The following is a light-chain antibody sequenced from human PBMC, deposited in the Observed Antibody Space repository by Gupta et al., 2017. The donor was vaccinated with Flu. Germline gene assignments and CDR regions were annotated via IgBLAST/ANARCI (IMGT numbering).Light chain of an antibody. CDR1: NVGTKS. V-gene: IGLV3-21*02. CDR2: YDS. J-gene: IGLJ3*02. CDR3: HVSDSISNNWV. Sequence: SYELTHPPSVSVAPRQTARITCEGSNVGTKSVHWYQQKPGRAPVLVVFYDSDRPSGMPARCLSYTAADNATPLTSSVQAGEEADDYWHVSDSISNNWVFGTGTKLTVL.